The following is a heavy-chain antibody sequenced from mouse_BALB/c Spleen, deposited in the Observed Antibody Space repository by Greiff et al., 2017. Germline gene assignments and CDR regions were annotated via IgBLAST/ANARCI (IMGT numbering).Heavy chain of an antibody. Sequence: EVQLVESGGGLVQPGGSLKLSCAASGFTFSSYTMSWVRQTPEKRLEWVAYISNGGGSTYYPDTVKGRFTISRDNAKNTLYLQMSSLKSEDTAMYYCARSKGAMDYWGQGTSVTVSS. J-gene: IGHJ4*01. D-gene: IGHD1-3*01. V-gene: IGHV5-12-2*01. CDR3: ARSKGAMDY. CDR1: GFTFSSYT. CDR2: ISNGGGST.